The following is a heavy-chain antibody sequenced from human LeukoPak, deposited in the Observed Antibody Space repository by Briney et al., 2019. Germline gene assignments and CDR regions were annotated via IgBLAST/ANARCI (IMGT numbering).Heavy chain of an antibody. D-gene: IGHD3-3*01. V-gene: IGHV1-24*01. CDR2: FDPEDGET. CDR1: GYTLTELS. CDR3: ARSGYYPFFDY. J-gene: IGHJ4*02. Sequence: ASVKVSCKVSGYTLTELSMHWVRQAPGKGLEWMGGFDPEDGETIYAQKFQGRVTITRDTSASTAYMELSSLRSEDTAVYYCARSGYYPFFDYWGQGTLVTVSS.